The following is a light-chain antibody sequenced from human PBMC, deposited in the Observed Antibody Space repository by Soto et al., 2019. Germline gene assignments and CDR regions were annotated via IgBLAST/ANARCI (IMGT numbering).Light chain of an antibody. CDR2: GAS. CDR1: QSVSRSF. J-gene: IGKJ1*01. CDR3: KQYGSSWT. V-gene: IGKV3-20*01. Sequence: IVLTQSPGILSLSPGERATLSCRASQSVSRSFLAWYQQKPGQAPRLLIYGASSRATGIPDRFSGSGSGTDFTLIISRLEPEDFAMYYCKQYGSSWTFGQGTKVEIK.